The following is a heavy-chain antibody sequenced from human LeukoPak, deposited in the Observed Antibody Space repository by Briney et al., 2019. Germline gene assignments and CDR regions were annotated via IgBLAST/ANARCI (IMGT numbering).Heavy chain of an antibody. V-gene: IGHV3-74*01. CDR3: ARGGNYYGSGSYWNFDY. Sequence: GGSLRLSCAASGFTFNAFWMHWVRQAPGKGLVWVSRINTDDGGTIYADSVKGRFTISRDNAKDTLYLQMNSLRAEDTAVYYCARGGNYYGSGSYWNFDYWGQGTLVTVSS. CDR1: GFTFNAFW. D-gene: IGHD3-10*01. J-gene: IGHJ4*02. CDR2: INTDDGGT.